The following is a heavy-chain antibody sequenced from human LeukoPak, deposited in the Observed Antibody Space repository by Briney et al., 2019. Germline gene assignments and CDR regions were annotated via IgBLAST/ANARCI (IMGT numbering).Heavy chain of an antibody. Sequence: ASVKVSCKASGYTFTSYYMHWVRQAPGQGLEWMGWISAYNGNTNYAQKLQGRVTMTTDTSTSTAYMELRSLRSDDTAVYYCARVRPHYYDSSALIDYWGQGTLVTVSS. CDR2: ISAYNGNT. J-gene: IGHJ4*02. V-gene: IGHV1-18*04. D-gene: IGHD3-22*01. CDR3: ARVRPHYYDSSALIDY. CDR1: GYTFTSYY.